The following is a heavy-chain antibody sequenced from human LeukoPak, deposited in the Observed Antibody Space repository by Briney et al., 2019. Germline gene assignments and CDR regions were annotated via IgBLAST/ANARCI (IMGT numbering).Heavy chain of an antibody. CDR2: ISAYNGNT. Sequence: GASVKVSCKASGYTFTSYGISWVRQAPGQGLEWMGWISAYNGNTNYAQKLQGRVTMTTDTSTSTAYMELRSLRSDDTAVYYCASQGPEYSSSTAFDIWGQGTMVTVSS. V-gene: IGHV1-18*01. CDR3: ASQGPEYSSSTAFDI. J-gene: IGHJ3*02. CDR1: GYTFTSYG. D-gene: IGHD6-6*01.